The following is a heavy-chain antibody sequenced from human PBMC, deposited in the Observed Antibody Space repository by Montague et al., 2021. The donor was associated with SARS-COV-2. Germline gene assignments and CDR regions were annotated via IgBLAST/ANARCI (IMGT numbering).Heavy chain of an antibody. V-gene: IGHV4-39*01. CDR3: ARPLNLYYYGSGSYSSWFDP. D-gene: IGHD3-10*01. CDR2: IYYSGST. J-gene: IGHJ5*02. Sequence: TLSLTCTVSGGSISSSSYYWGWIRQPPGKGLEWIGSIYYSGSTYYNPSLKSRVTISVDTSKNQFSLKLSSVTAADTAVYYCARPLNLYYYGSGSYSSWFDPWGQGTLVTVSS. CDR1: GGSISSSSYY.